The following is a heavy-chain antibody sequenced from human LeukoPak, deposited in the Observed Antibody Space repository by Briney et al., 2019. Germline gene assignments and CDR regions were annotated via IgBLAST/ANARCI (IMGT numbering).Heavy chain of an antibody. J-gene: IGHJ4*02. Sequence: GGSLRLSCAVSGFNLNSYAMHWVRQAPGKGLEWVAVIRHDEANSFYADSVQGRFTISRDTSKKLLYLQMNSLRVEDTAVYYCAKGGASRFDHWGQGTLVTVSS. V-gene: IGHV3-30*02. CDR2: IRHDEANS. CDR3: AKGGASRFDH. D-gene: IGHD1-26*01. CDR1: GFNLNSYA.